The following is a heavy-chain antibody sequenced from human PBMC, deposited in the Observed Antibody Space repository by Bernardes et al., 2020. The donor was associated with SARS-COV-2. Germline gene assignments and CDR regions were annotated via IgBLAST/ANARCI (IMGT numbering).Heavy chain of an antibody. CDR3: AKGGPGVTGDAFDV. CDR1: GFTFSIYA. Sequence: GGSLRVSCEASGFTFSIYAMSWVRQAPGKGPEWVSAISSSGASRYYADSVKGRSTISRDNSKNTLFLQMNGLRAEDTAVYYCAKGGPGVTGDAFDVWGHGTMVTVSS. V-gene: IGHV3-23*01. J-gene: IGHJ3*01. D-gene: IGHD2-8*01. CDR2: ISSSGASR.